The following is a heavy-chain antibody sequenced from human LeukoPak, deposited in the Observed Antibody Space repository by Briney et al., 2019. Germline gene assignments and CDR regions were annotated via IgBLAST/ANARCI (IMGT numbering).Heavy chain of an antibody. Sequence: GGSLRLSCEDSGFTFRSYEMNWVRQAPGKGLEWIAYLSSSGSAFSYADSVKGRFTISRDNAKNSLYLQMNSLRAEDTAVYYCASGDVYDSSGYLDYWGQGTLVTVSS. V-gene: IGHV3-48*03. J-gene: IGHJ4*02. CDR1: GFTFRSYE. CDR2: LSSSGSAF. D-gene: IGHD3-22*01. CDR3: ASGDVYDSSGYLDY.